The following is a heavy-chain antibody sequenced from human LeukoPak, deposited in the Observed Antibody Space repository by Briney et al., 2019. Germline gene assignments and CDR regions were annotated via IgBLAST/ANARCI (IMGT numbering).Heavy chain of an antibody. Sequence: SETLSLTCTVSGGSISSYYWSWIRQPPGKGLEWIGYIYYSGSTNYNPSLKSRVTISVDTSKNQFSLKLSSVIAADTAVYYCARESSGWYDQYFQHWGQGTLVSVSS. CDR3: ARESSGWYDQYFQH. CDR2: IYYSGST. D-gene: IGHD6-19*01. J-gene: IGHJ1*01. CDR1: GGSISSYY. V-gene: IGHV4-59*01.